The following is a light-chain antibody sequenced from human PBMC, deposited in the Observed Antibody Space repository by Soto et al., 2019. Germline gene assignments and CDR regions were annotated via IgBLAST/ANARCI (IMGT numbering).Light chain of an antibody. J-gene: IGKJ5*01. CDR3: HQLNSFPIT. CDR1: QGINSW. V-gene: IGKV1D-12*01. Sequence: DIQVTQSPSSVSADGGDRGTITCRASQGINSWLAWYQQKPGRAPKLLIYAASILQSGVPSRFSGSGSGTDFTLTITSLQSEDFATYYCHQLNSFPITFGQGTRLEIK. CDR2: AAS.